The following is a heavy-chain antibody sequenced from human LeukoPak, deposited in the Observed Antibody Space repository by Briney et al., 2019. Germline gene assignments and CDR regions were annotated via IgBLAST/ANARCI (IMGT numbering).Heavy chain of an antibody. CDR1: GGSISSSSYY. J-gene: IGHJ4*02. CDR3: ARVGYCTNGVCSQRIFDY. V-gene: IGHV4-39*01. D-gene: IGHD2-8*01. Sequence: PSETLSLTCTVSGGSISSSSYYWGWIRQPPGKGLEWIGSIYYSGSTYYNPSLKSRVIISVDTSKNQFSLKLSSVTAAGTAVYYCARVGYCTNGVCSQRIFDYWGQGTLVTVSS. CDR2: IYYSGST.